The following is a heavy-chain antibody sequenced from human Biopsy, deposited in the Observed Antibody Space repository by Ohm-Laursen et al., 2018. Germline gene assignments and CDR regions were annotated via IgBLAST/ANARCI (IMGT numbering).Heavy chain of an antibody. J-gene: IGHJ6*02. Sequence: GSLRLSCSASGFTLNSHEMNRVRQAPGKGLEWISYITGSSSTIYYADSVEGRFTISRDNAKNSLYLQMNSLRDEDTAVYCCTRLAYYYYYGMDVWGQGTTVTVSS. CDR3: TRLAYYYYYGMDV. CDR1: GFTLNSHE. D-gene: IGHD2-21*01. V-gene: IGHV3-48*03. CDR2: ITGSSSTI.